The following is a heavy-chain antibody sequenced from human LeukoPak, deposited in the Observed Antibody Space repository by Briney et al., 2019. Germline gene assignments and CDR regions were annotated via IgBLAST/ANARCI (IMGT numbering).Heavy chain of an antibody. D-gene: IGHD3-16*02. Sequence: SETLSLTCAVYGGSFSGYYWSWIRQPPGKGLEWIGEINHSGSTNYNPSLKSRVTISVDTSKNQFSLKLSSVTAADTAVYYCARGQYDYVWGSYRWTTPSFDYWGQGTLVTVSS. CDR3: ARGQYDYVWGSYRWTTPSFDY. CDR2: INHSGST. CDR1: GGSFSGYY. J-gene: IGHJ4*02. V-gene: IGHV4-34*01.